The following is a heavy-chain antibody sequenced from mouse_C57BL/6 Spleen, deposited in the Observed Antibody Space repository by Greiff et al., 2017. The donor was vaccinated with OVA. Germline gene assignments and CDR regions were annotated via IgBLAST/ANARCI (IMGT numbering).Heavy chain of an antibody. Sequence: QVQLQQPGPELVKPGASVKLSCKASGYTFTSYWMHWVKQRPGQGLEWIGNINPSNGGTNYNEKFKSKATLTVDKSSSTAYMQLSSLTSEDSAVYYGARDYYGNYGGYFDVWGTGTTVTVSS. V-gene: IGHV1-53*01. CDR1: GYTFTSYW. CDR3: ARDYYGNYGGYFDV. CDR2: INPSNGGT. J-gene: IGHJ1*03. D-gene: IGHD2-1*01.